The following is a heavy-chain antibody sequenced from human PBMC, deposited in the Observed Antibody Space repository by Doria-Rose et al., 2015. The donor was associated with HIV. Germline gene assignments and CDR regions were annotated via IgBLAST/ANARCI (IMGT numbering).Heavy chain of an antibody. CDR1: GVSLSSPGMG. CDR2: IVSDDER. Sequence: ESGPVLVKPTETLTLTCTVSGVSLSSPGMGVSWIRQPPGKALEWLANIVSDDERSYKSSLKSRLTISRGTSKSQLVLTMTDMDPVDTATYYCARIKSSRWYHKYYFDFWGQGTLVIVSA. D-gene: IGHD6-13*01. CDR3: ARIKSSRWYHKYYFDF. J-gene: IGHJ4*02. V-gene: IGHV2-26*01.